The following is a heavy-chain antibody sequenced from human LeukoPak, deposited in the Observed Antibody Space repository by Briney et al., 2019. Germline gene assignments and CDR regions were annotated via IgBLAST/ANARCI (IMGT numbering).Heavy chain of an antibody. CDR1: GFIFSNFA. J-gene: IGHJ5*02. D-gene: IGHD1-26*01. CDR3: ARSSRRRELLSWLDP. CDR2: ISYDGSSE. Sequence: GGSLRLSCTASGFIFSNFAIHWVRQAPGKGLKWVAVISYDGSSEYYAASVKGRFTISRDNSNSTLFLQMNSLRPEDTAVYYCARSSRRRELLSWLDPWGQGTLVTVSS. V-gene: IGHV3-30*01.